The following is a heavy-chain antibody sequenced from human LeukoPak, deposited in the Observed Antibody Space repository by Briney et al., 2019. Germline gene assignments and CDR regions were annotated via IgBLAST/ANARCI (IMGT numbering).Heavy chain of an antibody. CDR1: GFTFSSYA. D-gene: IGHD6-19*01. J-gene: IGHJ4*02. V-gene: IGHV3-21*01. CDR2: ISSSSSYI. CDR3: ARDTGSGGLDY. Sequence: PGGSLRLSCAASGFTFSSYAMSWVRQARGKGLEWVSSISSSSSYIYYADSVKGRFTISRDNAKNSLYLQMNSLRAEDTAVYYCARDTGSGGLDYWGQGTLVTVSS.